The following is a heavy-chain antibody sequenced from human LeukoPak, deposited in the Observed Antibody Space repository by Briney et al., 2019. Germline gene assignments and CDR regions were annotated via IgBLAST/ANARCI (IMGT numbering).Heavy chain of an antibody. CDR1: GYTFTGYY. J-gene: IGHJ5*02. CDR2: INPNSGGT. Sequence: ASVKVSCKASGYTFTGYYIHWVRQAPGQGLEWMGWINPNSGGTNYAQKLQGRVTMTTDTSTSTAYMELRSLRSDDTAVYYCAGVSSFGYYGSGSYYGWFDPWGQGTLVTVSS. CDR3: AGVSSFGYYGSGSYYGWFDP. D-gene: IGHD3-10*01. V-gene: IGHV1-2*02.